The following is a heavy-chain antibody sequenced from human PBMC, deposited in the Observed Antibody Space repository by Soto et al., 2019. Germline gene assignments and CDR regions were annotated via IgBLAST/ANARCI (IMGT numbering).Heavy chain of an antibody. V-gene: IGHV4-61*01. CDR2: TYYSGST. Sequence: QVQLQESGPGLVKPSETLSLTCTVSGGSVSSGSYYWSWIRQPPGKGLAWIGYTYYSGSTNYSPYLKRGHALVLDAYKNHVPPTRIPEPVADTTVYNCARGIVTCGDSGYDYYYYIEVWGQGTTVIV. D-gene: IGHD4-17*01. J-gene: IGHJ6*02. CDR1: GGSVSSGSYY. CDR3: ARGIVTCGDSGYDYYYYIEV.